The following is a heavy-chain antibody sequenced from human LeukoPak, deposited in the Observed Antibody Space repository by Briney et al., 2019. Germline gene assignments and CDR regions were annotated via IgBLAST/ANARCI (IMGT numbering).Heavy chain of an antibody. CDR1: GYTFTGYY. D-gene: IGHD6-13*01. Sequence: GASVKVSCKASGYTFTGYYMHWVRQAPGQGLEWMGWINPNSGGTNYAQKFQGWVTMTRDTSISTAYMELSRLRSDDTAVYYCARGGSSWYPTGHYDYWGQGTLVTVSS. CDR3: ARGGSSWYPTGHYDY. CDR2: INPNSGGT. V-gene: IGHV1-2*04. J-gene: IGHJ4*02.